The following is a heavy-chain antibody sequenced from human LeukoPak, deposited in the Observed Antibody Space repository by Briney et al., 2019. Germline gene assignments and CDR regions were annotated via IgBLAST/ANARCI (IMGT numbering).Heavy chain of an antibody. CDR1: VYAFTDYF. D-gene: IGHD5-12*01. V-gene: IGHV1-2*02. CDR3: ARDDRDVVATLNH. J-gene: IGHJ4*02. Sequence: ASVKVSFRASVYAFTDYFLHWVRQAPGQGLEWMGWMNPNNGGTNYAEKFQGRVTMTRDTSISTAYMELSRLRSDDTAVYYCARDDRDVVATLNHWGQGTLVTVSS. CDR2: MNPNNGGT.